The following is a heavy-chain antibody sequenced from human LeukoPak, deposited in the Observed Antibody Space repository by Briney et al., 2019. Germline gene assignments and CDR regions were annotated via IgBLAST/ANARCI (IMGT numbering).Heavy chain of an antibody. CDR3: ARDPPIAAAGHFDY. D-gene: IGHD6-13*01. J-gene: IGHJ4*02. CDR1: GYTFTSYG. Sequence: GASVKVSCKASGYTFTSYGISWVRQAPGQGLEWMGWISAYNGNTNYAQKLQGRVTMTTDTSTCTAYMELRSLRSDDTAVYYCARDPPIAAAGHFDYWGQGTLVTVSS. V-gene: IGHV1-18*01. CDR2: ISAYNGNT.